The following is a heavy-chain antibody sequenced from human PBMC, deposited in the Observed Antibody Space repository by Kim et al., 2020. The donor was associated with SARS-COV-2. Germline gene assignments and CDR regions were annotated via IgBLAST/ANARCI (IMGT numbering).Heavy chain of an antibody. D-gene: IGHD3-3*01. J-gene: IGHJ6*02. V-gene: IGHV3-21*01. Sequence: GGSLRLSCAASGFTFSSYSMNWVRQAPGKGLEWVSSISSSSSYIYYADSVKGRFTISRDNAKNSLYLQMNSLRAEDTAVYYCARDGLTYYDFWSGYSDYYYGMDVWGQGTTVTVSS. CDR2: ISSSSSYI. CDR1: GFTFSSYS. CDR3: ARDGLTYYDFWSGYSDYYYGMDV.